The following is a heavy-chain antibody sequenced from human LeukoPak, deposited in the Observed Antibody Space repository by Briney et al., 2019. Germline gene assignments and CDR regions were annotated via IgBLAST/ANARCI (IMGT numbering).Heavy chain of an antibody. CDR2: IHATGST. CDR3: ARHSARGYNYIDF. Sequence: SETLSLTCAVSGGSVKTYYCRWIRQSPERGLQWIGFIHATGSTNTFPSLKSRVTISLATSTTQFSLRLKSVTAADTAVYYCARHSARGYNYIDFWGRGTLVTVSS. D-gene: IGHD5-24*01. V-gene: IGHV4-4*08. J-gene: IGHJ4*02. CDR1: GGSVKTYY.